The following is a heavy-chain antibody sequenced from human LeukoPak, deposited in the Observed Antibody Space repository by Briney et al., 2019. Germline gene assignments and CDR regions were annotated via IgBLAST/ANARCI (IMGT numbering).Heavy chain of an antibody. V-gene: IGHV4-59*11. CDR1: GGSITTPY. D-gene: IGHD1-26*01. J-gene: IGHJ4*02. CDR2: ISYSGSS. CDR3: ARDPLGGSYSDY. Sequence: SETLSLTCTVSGGSITTPYWSWIRQPPGKGLEWIGYISYSGSSSYNPSLRSRVTMSLDTSKNQFSLELSSVTAADTAIYYCARDPLGGSYSDYWGQGTLVTVSS.